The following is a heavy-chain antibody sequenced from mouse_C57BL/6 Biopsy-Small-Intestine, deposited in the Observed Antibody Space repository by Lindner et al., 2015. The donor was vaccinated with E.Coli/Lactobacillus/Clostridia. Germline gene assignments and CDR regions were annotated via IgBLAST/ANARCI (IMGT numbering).Heavy chain of an antibody. D-gene: IGHD2-4*01. CDR3: SRRGLPRFDY. CDR2: INPYNADT. Sequence: VQLQESGPELVKPGASVKMSCKASGYTFTSYVMHWVKQKPGQGLEWIGYINPYNADTKYNEKFKGKATLTSDKSSSTAYMELSSLTSEDSAVYYCSRRGLPRFDYWGQGTTLTVSS. J-gene: IGHJ2*01. V-gene: IGHV1-14*01. CDR1: GYTFTSYV.